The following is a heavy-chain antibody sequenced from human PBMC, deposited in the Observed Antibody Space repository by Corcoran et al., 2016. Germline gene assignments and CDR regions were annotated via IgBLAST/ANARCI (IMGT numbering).Heavy chain of an antibody. V-gene: IGHV3-7*03. CDR3: ARGHYGMDV. CDR1: GFTFSNYW. Sequence: EVRLVESGGGLVQPGGSPRLSCAASGFTFSNYWMSWVRQTPGKGLEWVAYIKKDGSEKNYLDSAKGRFTISRDNAKNSLYLQMNSLRAEDTAVYYCARGHYGMDVWGQGTTVTVSS. J-gene: IGHJ6*02. CDR2: IKKDGSEK.